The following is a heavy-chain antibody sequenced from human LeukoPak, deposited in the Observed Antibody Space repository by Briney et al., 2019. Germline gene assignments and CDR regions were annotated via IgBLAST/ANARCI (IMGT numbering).Heavy chain of an antibody. D-gene: IGHD3-10*01. Sequence: SQTLSLTCAISGDSVSNIGAAWNWIRQFPSRGLEWLGRTYYRTKWYNDYAVSVKSRITINPDTSKNQFSLQLNSVTPEDTAVYYCARDLLGASGRCYFDFWGQGTLVTVSS. CDR1: GDSVSNIGAA. CDR3: ARDLLGASGRCYFDF. V-gene: IGHV6-1*01. CDR2: TYYRTKWYN. J-gene: IGHJ4*02.